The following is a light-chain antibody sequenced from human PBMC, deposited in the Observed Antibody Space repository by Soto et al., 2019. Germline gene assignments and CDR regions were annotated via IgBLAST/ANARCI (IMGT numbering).Light chain of an antibody. J-gene: IGKJ5*01. CDR3: QNYVERSPIT. CDR2: GAS. V-gene: IGKV3-20*01. Sequence: EIVMTQSPGTLSLSPGERATLSCRASQSVSSRLAWYQQKPGQAPRLLISGASSRATGIPDRFSGSGSGTDFTLTISSLEPEDFALYYCQNYVERSPITFGQGTRLEIK. CDR1: QSVSSR.